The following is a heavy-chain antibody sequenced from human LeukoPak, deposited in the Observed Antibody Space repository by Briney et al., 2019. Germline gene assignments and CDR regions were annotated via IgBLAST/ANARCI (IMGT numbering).Heavy chain of an antibody. V-gene: IGHV3-30*02. CDR2: IRYDGSNK. CDR1: GFTFSSYG. Sequence: SGGSLRLSCAASGFTFSSYGMHWVRQAPGKGLEWVAFIRYDGSNKYYADSVKGRFTISRDNSKNTLYLQMNSLRAEDTAVYYCAKSGSGWYQRGSDFDYWGQGTLVTVS. CDR3: AKSGSGWYQRGSDFDY. D-gene: IGHD6-19*01. J-gene: IGHJ4*02.